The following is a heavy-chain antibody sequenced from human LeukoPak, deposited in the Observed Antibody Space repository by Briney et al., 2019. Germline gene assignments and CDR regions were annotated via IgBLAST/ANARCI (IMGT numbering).Heavy chain of an antibody. D-gene: IGHD6-13*01. Sequence: SETLSLTCTVSGGSISSYYWSWIRQPAGKGLEWIGRIYTSGSTNYNPSLKSRVTISVDTSKNQFSLKLSSVTAADTAVYYCARDSSSEYTEQLDRLPYAFDIWGQGTMVTVSS. V-gene: IGHV4-4*07. J-gene: IGHJ3*02. CDR1: GGSISSYY. CDR2: IYTSGST. CDR3: ARDSSSEYTEQLDRLPYAFDI.